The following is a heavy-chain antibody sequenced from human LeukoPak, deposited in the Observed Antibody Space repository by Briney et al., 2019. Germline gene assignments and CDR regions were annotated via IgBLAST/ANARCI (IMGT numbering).Heavy chain of an antibody. D-gene: IGHD3-22*01. J-gene: IGHJ5*02. Sequence: ASVKVSCKASGYTFTSYYMHWVRQAPGQGLEWMGIINPSGGGTTYAQKFQGRVSMTRDTSTSTFYMDLSSLRSEDTAVYYCARHPSNYYDSSGYFGCFDPWGQGTLVTVSS. CDR1: GYTFTSYY. V-gene: IGHV1-46*01. CDR3: ARHPSNYYDSSGYFGCFDP. CDR2: INPSGGGT.